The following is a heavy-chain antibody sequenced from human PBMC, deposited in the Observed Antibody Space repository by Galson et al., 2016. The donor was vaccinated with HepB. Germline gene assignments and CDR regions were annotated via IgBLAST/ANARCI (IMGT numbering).Heavy chain of an antibody. CDR2: ISGSGSYL. V-gene: IGHV3-21*01. J-gene: IGHJ6*02. CDR3: SRDVRNVERPDLTYYYGMDV. CDR1: GFTFSTYN. D-gene: IGHD1-1*01. Sequence: SLRLSCAVSGFTFSTYNMNWVRQTPGKGLEWVSSISGSGSYLYYADSVKGRFTISRDNANNSLYLHLSCLRAEDTAVYYCSRDVRNVERPDLTYYYGMDVWGQGTTVTVSS.